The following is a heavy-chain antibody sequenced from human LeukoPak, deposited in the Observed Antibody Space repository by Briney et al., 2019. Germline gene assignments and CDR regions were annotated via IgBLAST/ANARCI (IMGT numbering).Heavy chain of an antibody. CDR2: INHSGST. J-gene: IGHJ3*02. D-gene: IGHD2-15*01. CDR1: GFTFSSYA. V-gene: IGHV4-34*01. Sequence: PGGSLRLSCAASGFTFSSYAVSWIRQPPGKGLEWIGEINHSGSTNCNPSLKSRVTISVDTSKNQFSLKLSSVTAADTAVYYCASRCSGGSCSGTSAFDIWGQGTMVPVSS. CDR3: ASRCSGGSCSGTSAFDI.